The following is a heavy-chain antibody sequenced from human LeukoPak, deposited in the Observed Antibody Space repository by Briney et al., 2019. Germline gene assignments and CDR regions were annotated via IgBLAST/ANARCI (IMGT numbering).Heavy chain of an antibody. CDR3: AREGTDYGSSGHNYFGP. CDR2: IKPKTGRT. V-gene: IGHV1-2*02. Sequence: ASVKVSCKTSRCTFTNYFLHGVSQAAGQEREGMGWIKPKTGRTQFAQKLHGRVAMARDTTTSTVYMDLSRLTFADTAVYYCAREGTDYGSSGHNYFGPWGQGTLVTVSS. CDR1: RCTFTNYF. J-gene: IGHJ5*02. D-gene: IGHD4-23*01.